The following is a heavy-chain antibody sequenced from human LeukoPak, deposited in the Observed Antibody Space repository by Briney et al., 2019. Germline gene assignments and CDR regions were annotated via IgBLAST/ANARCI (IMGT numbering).Heavy chain of an antibody. CDR3: AREYSGTYLVDF. V-gene: IGHV3-9*01. J-gene: IGHJ4*02. CDR2: ISWNSVSK. D-gene: IGHD1-26*01. CDR1: GFTFDDYA. Sequence: GRSLRLSCAASGFTFDDYAMHWVRQAPGKGLEWVSGISWNSVSKAYADSVKGRFIISRDNAKSSLYLQMSSLRAEDTALYYCAREYSGTYLVDFWGQGNLVTVSS.